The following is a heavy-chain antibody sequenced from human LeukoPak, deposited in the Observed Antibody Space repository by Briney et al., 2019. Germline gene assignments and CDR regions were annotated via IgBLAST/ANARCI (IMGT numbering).Heavy chain of an antibody. Sequence: GGSLTLSCVDSGFTFSNYAMSWVRQVPAKGLEWVSGISDTGDSTYYAASVKGRFTISRDNSRNTLYLQMNSLRVEDTAIYYCASRQGLGWHYVNWGQGTLVTVSS. CDR2: ISDTGDST. CDR3: ASRQGLGWHYVN. D-gene: IGHD3-10*02. J-gene: IGHJ4*02. CDR1: GFTFSNYA. V-gene: IGHV3-23*01.